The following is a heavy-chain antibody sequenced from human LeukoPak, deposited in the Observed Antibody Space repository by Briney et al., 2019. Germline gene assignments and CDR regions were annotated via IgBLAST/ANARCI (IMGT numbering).Heavy chain of an antibody. Sequence: PGGPLRLFCAASGFTFSSYAMSCVRQAPGKAREWVSAISGSGCSTYYADSVKGRFTISRDNSKNTLYLQMNSLRAEDTAVYYCAKDDSSGYYSYFQHWGQGTLVTVSS. CDR2: ISGSGCST. D-gene: IGHD3-22*01. J-gene: IGHJ1*01. CDR1: GFTFSSYA. V-gene: IGHV3-23*01. CDR3: AKDDSSGYYSYFQH.